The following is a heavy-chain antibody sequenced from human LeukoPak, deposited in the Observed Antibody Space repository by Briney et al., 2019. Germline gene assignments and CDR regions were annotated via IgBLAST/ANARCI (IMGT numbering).Heavy chain of an antibody. CDR2: IYYSGST. CDR1: GGSISSSSYY. V-gene: IGHV4-39*07. CDR3: ARADCSSTSCYILP. J-gene: IGHJ5*02. D-gene: IGHD2-2*02. Sequence: KPSETLSLTCTVSGGSISSSSYYWGWIRQPPGKGLEWIGSIYYSGSTYYNPSLKSRVTISVDTSKNQFSLTLSSVTAADTAVYYCARADCSSTSCYILPWGQGTLVTVSS.